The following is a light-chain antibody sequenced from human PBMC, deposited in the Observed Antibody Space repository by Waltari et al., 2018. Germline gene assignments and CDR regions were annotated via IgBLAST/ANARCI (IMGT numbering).Light chain of an antibody. CDR1: QRISPW. V-gene: IGKV1-5*03. J-gene: IGKJ1*01. CDR2: KES. Sequence: DIQMTQSPSTLSASVGARVTITCRASQRISPWLAWFQQKPGKAPKLLIYKESILQSGVPSRFSGSGAGTEYTLTISSLQPDDLATYYCQDYNTYTFGQGTKVGIK. CDR3: QDYNTYT.